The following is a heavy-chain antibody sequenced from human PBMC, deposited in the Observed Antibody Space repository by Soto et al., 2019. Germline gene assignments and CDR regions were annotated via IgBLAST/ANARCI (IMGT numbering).Heavy chain of an antibody. CDR3: ARLVGASDY. CDR1: GFTFSGYS. D-gene: IGHD1-26*01. V-gene: IGHV3-21*01. Sequence: GGSLRLSCAASGFTFSGYSMNWVRQAPGKGLEWVASISSSSTYIFYGDSVKGRFTVSRDNAKNSLYLQINSLRAEDTAVYYCARLVGASDYWGQGTLVTVSS. J-gene: IGHJ4*02. CDR2: ISSSSTYI.